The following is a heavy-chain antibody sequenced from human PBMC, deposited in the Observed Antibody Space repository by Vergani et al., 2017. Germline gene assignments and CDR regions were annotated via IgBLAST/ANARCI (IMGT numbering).Heavy chain of an antibody. D-gene: IGHD1-26*01. CDR1: GYTFTDYY. V-gene: IGHV1-69-2*01. Sequence: EVQLVQSGAEVKKPGATVKISCKVSGYTFTDYYMHWVRQAPGKGLEWMGLVDPEDGETVYTKKFQGRVTMTADTSTDTAYMELRSLKSEDTAVYYCATDLILGAPTDWYFDLWGRGTLVTVSS. J-gene: IGHJ2*01. CDR3: ATDLILGAPTDWYFDL. CDR2: VDPEDGET.